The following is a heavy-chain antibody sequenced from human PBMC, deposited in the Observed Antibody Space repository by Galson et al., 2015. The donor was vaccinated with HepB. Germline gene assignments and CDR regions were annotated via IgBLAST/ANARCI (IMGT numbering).Heavy chain of an antibody. V-gene: IGHV1-3*01. J-gene: IGHJ3*02. CDR2: INAGNGNA. D-gene: IGHD3-16*02. CDR1: GYTFTSYA. Sequence: QSGAEVKKPGESLKISCKASGYTFTSYAMHWVRQAPGQGLEWMGWINAGNGNAKYSQNFQGRVTIARDTSASTAYMELSSLRSEDTAMYYCARAREQNRRDVIVEEARDAFDIWGQGTKVTVSS. CDR3: ARAREQNRRDVIVEEARDAFDI.